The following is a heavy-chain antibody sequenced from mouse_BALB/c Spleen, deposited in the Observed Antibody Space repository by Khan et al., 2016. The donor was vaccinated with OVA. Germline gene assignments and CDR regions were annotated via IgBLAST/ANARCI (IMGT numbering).Heavy chain of an antibody. CDR3: AREEALYYFDY. V-gene: IGHV1S132*01. CDR2: IYPGTNNT. Sequence: QVRLQQSGAELVRPGTSVKLSCKTSGYIFTSYWIHWVKQRSGQGLEWIARIYPGTNNTYYNENFKDKATLTADKASSTVYLQLSSLKSEDSAVFFCAREEALYYFDYWGQGTTLTVSS. CDR1: GYIFTSYW. D-gene: IGHD3-2*02. J-gene: IGHJ2*01.